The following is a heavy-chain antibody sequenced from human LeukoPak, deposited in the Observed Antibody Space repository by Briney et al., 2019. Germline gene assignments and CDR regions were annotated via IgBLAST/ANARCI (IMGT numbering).Heavy chain of an antibody. J-gene: IGHJ4*02. D-gene: IGHD2-21*02. CDR1: GESFSAYY. Sequence: SETLSLTCAVYGESFSAYYWTWIRQPPGKGLEWIGEINHSGSTNYNPSLKSRVTMSVDTSKNQFSLKLSSVTAADTAVYYCASAVEYCGGDCYPGGFDYWGQGTLVTVSS. V-gene: IGHV4-34*01. CDR2: INHSGST. CDR3: ASAVEYCGGDCYPGGFDY.